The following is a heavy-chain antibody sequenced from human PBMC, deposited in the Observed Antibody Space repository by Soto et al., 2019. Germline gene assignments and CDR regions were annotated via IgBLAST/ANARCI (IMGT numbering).Heavy chain of an antibody. CDR1: GYTLTSYA. V-gene: IGHV1-3*05. Sequence: QVQLVQSGAEEKKPGASVKVSCKASGYTLTSYAMHWVRQAPGQRLEWMGWINAGNGNTKYSQKFQGRVTITRDTSASTAYMELSSLRSEDTAVYYCARSSGYYSIDDYWGQGTLVTVSS. D-gene: IGHD3-22*01. CDR2: INAGNGNT. CDR3: ARSSGYYSIDDY. J-gene: IGHJ4*02.